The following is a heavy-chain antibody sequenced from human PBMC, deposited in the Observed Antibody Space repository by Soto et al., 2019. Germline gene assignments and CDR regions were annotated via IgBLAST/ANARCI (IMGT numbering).Heavy chain of an antibody. CDR3: ARGGGVMNNRYSYGSPIDY. J-gene: IGHJ4*02. Sequence: SGGSLRLSCAASVFTFRHYSMHWVRQAPGKGLEWVAYISTSSSPRYYADSVKGRFTISRDTDRKSIYLEMSSLRDEDTAVYYGARGGGVMNNRYSYGSPIDYWGQGTLVTVSS. V-gene: IGHV3-48*02. D-gene: IGHD5-18*01. CDR1: VFTFRHYS. CDR2: ISTSSSPR.